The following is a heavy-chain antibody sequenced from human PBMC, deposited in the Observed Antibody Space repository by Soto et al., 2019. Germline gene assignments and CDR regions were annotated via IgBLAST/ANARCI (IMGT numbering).Heavy chain of an antibody. CDR1: GFTFRSYV. V-gene: IGHV3-30*19. Sequence: ESGGGVVQPGASLRLSCVGSGFTFRSYVIHWVRQAPGKGLEWVALTSYDGSNKYYDDSVKGRFTISRDNSRNTVDLHMDSLTLEATALYYCARWGTTGGLDVWGQGTLVSVSS. CDR3: ARWGTTGGLDV. CDR2: TSYDGSNK. D-gene: IGHD4-17*01. J-gene: IGHJ4*02.